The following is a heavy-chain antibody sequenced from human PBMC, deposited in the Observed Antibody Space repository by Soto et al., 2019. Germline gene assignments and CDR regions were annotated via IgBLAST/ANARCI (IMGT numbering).Heavy chain of an antibody. Sequence: GGSLRLSCAASGFTFSSYGMHWVRQAPGKGLEWVAVISYDGSNKYYADSVKGRFTISRDNSKNTLYLQMNSLRAEDTAVYYCARDQGYCSGGSCYVFDSWGQGTLVTVSS. CDR3: ARDQGYCSGGSCYVFDS. D-gene: IGHD2-15*01. CDR2: ISYDGSNK. J-gene: IGHJ4*02. V-gene: IGHV3-30*03. CDR1: GFTFSSYG.